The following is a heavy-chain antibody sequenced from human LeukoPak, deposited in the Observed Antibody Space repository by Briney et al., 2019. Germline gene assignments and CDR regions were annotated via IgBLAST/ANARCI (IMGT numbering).Heavy chain of an antibody. CDR3: AKDLTVYSSGSSFDY. Sequence: PGGSLRLSCAASAFSFSSYAMHSVRQAPGKGLEWVAFIRYDGTNKYYADSVKGRFTISRDNSKNTLYLQMNSLRAEDTAVYYCAKDLTVYSSGSSFDYWGQGTLVTVSS. CDR2: IRYDGTNK. J-gene: IGHJ4*02. V-gene: IGHV3-30*02. D-gene: IGHD6-19*01. CDR1: AFSFSSYA.